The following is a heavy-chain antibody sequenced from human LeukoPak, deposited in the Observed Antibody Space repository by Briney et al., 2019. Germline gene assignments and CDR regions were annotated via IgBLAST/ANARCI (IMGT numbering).Heavy chain of an antibody. J-gene: IGHJ3*02. Sequence: SETLSLACTVSGGSISNNYWSWIRQTPEKGLEWIGYIYYTGTTKYNPSLKSRVTISTDTAQNQFSLNLDYVTAADTAVYYCNIGVAAMGDAFDIWGQGTMVTVSS. CDR2: IYYTGTT. CDR1: GGSISNNY. CDR3: NIGVAAMGDAFDI. V-gene: IGHV4-59*01. D-gene: IGHD2-21*01.